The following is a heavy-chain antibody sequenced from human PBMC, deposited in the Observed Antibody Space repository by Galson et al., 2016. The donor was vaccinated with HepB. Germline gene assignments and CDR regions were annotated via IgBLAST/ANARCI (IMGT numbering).Heavy chain of an antibody. CDR2: TYYRSKWYY. D-gene: IGHD2/OR15-2a*01. CDR1: GDSVSSINAA. V-gene: IGHV6-1*01. Sequence: CAISGDSVSSINAAWNWIRQSPSRGLEWLGRTYYRSKWYYDYAVSVKSRMTINPDTSKNQLSLHLKSVTPEDTAVYYCVRDRASWDAQNTGNYDYWGQGTLVTVSS. CDR3: VRDRASWDAQNTGNYDY. J-gene: IGHJ4*02.